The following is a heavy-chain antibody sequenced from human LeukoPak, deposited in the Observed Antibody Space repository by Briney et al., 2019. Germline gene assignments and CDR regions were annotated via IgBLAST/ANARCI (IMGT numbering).Heavy chain of an antibody. CDR3: VKSTGDWR. CDR2: ISTSGGST. D-gene: IGHD3-10*01. CDR1: GFTFSSYA. J-gene: IGHJ4*02. V-gene: IGHV3-23*01. Sequence: GGSLRLSCAASGFTFSSYAMNWVRQAPGKGLEWVSAISTSGGSTDYADSVKGRITTARDNSKNTLYLQMNSLRAEDTAIYYCVKSTGDWRWGQGTLVTVSS.